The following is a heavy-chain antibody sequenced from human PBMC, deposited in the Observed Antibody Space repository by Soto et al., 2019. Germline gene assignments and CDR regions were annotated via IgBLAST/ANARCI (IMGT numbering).Heavy chain of an antibody. CDR3: PGEFRGYDSVYTGFDP. V-gene: IGHV1-18*01. CDR2: ISAYNGNT. CDR1: GYTFTTYG. D-gene: IGHD5-12*01. J-gene: IGHJ5*02. Sequence: QVQLVQSGAEVKKPGASVKVSCKASGYTFTTYGISWVRQAPGQGLEWMGWISAYNGNTNYAQKLQGRVTMTTDTSTRTAYMESMSLSSEAKAVYSSPGEFRGYDSVYTGFDPWGQGTLVTVSA.